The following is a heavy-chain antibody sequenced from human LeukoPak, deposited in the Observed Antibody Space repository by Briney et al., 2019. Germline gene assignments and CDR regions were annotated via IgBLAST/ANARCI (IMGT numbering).Heavy chain of an antibody. J-gene: IGHJ4*02. CDR1: GFTFSSHW. V-gene: IGHV3-7*03. CDR3: ARDFGRPTTFDY. D-gene: IGHD3-3*01. CDR2: IKQDGSEK. Sequence: PGGSLSLSCAASGFTFSSHWMSWVRQTPGKGLERVATIKQDGSEKYYVGSVNGRFTISRDNAKNSLYLQMNSLRAEDTGMYYCARDFGRPTTFDYWGQGTLVTVSS.